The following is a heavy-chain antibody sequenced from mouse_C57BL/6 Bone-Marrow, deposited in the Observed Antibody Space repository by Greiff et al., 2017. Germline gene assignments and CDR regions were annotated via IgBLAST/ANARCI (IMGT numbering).Heavy chain of an antibody. CDR1: GYTFTSYG. CDR2: IYPRSGNT. D-gene: IGHD2-3*01. V-gene: IGHV1-81*01. CDR3: ASEEDGYYSYYAMDY. J-gene: IGHJ4*01. Sequence: QVQLQQSGAELVRPGASVKLSCKASGYTFTSYGISWVQQRTGQGLEWIGEIYPRSGNTYYNEKFKGKATLTADKSSSTSYMVLRSLTSENSAVYFCASEEDGYYSYYAMDYWGQGTSVTVSS.